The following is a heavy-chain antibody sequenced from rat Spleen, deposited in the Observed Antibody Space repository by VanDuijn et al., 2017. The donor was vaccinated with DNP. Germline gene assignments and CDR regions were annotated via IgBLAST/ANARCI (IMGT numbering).Heavy chain of an antibody. CDR3: ARRGYSSWDYFDY. D-gene: IGHD1-2*01. V-gene: IGHV5-7*01. CDR2: ISYDGSST. J-gene: IGHJ2*01. Sequence: EVKLVESGGGLVQPGRSLKLSCVASGFTFSDYNMAWVRQAPKKGLEWVATISYDGSSTYYRDSVKGRFTISRDNAKSTLYLQMDSLRYEETATYYCARRGYSSWDYFDYWGQGVMDTVSS. CDR1: GFTFSDYN.